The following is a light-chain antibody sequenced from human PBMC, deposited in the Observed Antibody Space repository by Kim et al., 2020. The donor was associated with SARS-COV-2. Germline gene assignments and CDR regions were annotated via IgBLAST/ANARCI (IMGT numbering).Light chain of an antibody. J-gene: IGKJ1*01. CDR2: AAS. CDR3: QKYNSAPWT. Sequence: DIQMTQSPSSLSVSVGHRVTITCRASQGITNSLAWYQQKPGKVPQLLIYAASALQSGVPSRFSGSGSGTDFTLTISSLQPEDVATYYCQKYNSAPWTFGQGTKVDIK. V-gene: IGKV1-27*01. CDR1: QGITNS.